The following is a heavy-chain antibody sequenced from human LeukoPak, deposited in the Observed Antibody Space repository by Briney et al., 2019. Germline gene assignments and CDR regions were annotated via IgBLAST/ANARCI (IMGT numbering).Heavy chain of an antibody. Sequence: ASVKVSCKASGYTFTSYGISWVRQAPGQGLEWMGWISAYNGNTNYAQKLQGRVTMTTGTSTSTAYMEPRSLRSDDTAVYYCARGSSSWYYFDYWGQGTLVTVSS. CDR3: ARGSSSWYYFDY. D-gene: IGHD6-13*01. CDR2: ISAYNGNT. J-gene: IGHJ4*02. CDR1: GYTFTSYG. V-gene: IGHV1-18*01.